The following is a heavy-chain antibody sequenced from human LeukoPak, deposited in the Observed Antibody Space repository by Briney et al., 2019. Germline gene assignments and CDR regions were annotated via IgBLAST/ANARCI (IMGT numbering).Heavy chain of an antibody. V-gene: IGHV4-34*01. CDR1: GGSFSGYY. Sequence: SETLSLTCAVYGGSFSGYYWSWIRQPPGKGLEWIGEINHSGSTDYNPSLKSRVTILVDTSKNQFSLKLSSVTAADTAVYYCAGHHPRNTVDFWGQGTLVTVSS. D-gene: IGHD2-8*02. CDR2: INHSGST. CDR3: AGHHPRNTVDF. J-gene: IGHJ4*02.